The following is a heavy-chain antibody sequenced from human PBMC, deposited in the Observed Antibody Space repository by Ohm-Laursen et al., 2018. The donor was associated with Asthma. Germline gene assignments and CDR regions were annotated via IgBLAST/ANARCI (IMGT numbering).Heavy chain of an antibody. J-gene: IGHJ4*02. V-gene: IGHV4-4*02. Sequence: TLSLTCTVSGGSISSNIWWSWVRQSPGKGLEWIGEIHHSGTANSNPSLKSRVTISVDTSKNQFSLKLSSVTAADTAVYYCARATAGGGPDYWGQGTLVTVSS. CDR3: ARATAGGGPDY. D-gene: IGHD4-23*01. CDR1: GGSISSNIW. CDR2: IHHSGTA.